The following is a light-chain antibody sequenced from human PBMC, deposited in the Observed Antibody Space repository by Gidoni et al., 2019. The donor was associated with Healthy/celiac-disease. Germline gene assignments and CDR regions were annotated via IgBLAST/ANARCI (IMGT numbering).Light chain of an antibody. Sequence: QSVLTQPPSVSGAPGTRVTISCTGSSSNIGAGYEVHWYQQLPGTAPKLLIYGNSNRPSGVPDRFSGSKSGTSASLAITGLQAEDEADYYCQSYDSSLSGYVFGTGTKVTVL. V-gene: IGLV1-40*01. J-gene: IGLJ1*01. CDR3: QSYDSSLSGYV. CDR2: GNS. CDR1: SSNIGAGYE.